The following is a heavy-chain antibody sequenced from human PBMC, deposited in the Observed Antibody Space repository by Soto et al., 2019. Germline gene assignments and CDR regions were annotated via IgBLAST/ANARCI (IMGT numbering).Heavy chain of an antibody. Sequence: QVQLVQSGAEVKKPGSSVKVSCKASGGTFSSYAISWVRQAPGQGLEWMGGIIPIFGTANYAQKFQGRLTITAEESTRTAYVEQGSLRSDDTVVYYHGRSVGDIWFGGSHAPFSYYYYGMDVWGQETTVTVSS. CDR3: GRSVGDIWFGGSHAPFSYYYYGMDV. D-gene: IGHD3-10*01. CDR2: IIPIFGTA. V-gene: IGHV1-69*01. J-gene: IGHJ6*02. CDR1: GGTFSSYA.